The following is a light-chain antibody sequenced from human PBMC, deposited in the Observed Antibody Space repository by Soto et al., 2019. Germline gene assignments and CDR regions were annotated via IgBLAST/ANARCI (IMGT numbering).Light chain of an antibody. Sequence: ENVLTQSPGTLSLSPGERATLSCRTSQSVSSRYLAWYQQKPGQAPRLLIYGASTRATGIPDRFSGSGSGTDFTLIISRLEPEDSAIYYCQQYGSLTSGGGTKVEI. J-gene: IGKJ4*01. CDR2: GAS. CDR1: QSVSSRY. CDR3: QQYGSLT. V-gene: IGKV3-20*01.